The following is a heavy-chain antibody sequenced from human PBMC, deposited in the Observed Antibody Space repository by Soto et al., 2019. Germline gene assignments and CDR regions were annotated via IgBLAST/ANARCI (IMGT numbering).Heavy chain of an antibody. V-gene: IGHV4-31*03. CDR3: ARGTHNPAAADY. CDR1: GGSISSGGYY. CDR2: IYYSGST. J-gene: IGHJ4*02. D-gene: IGHD6-13*01. Sequence: QVQLQESGPGLVKPSQTLSLTCTVPGGSISSGGYYWSWIRQHPGKGLEWIGYIYYSGSTYYNPSLKSRVTISVDTSKNQFSLKLSSVTAADTAVYYCARGTHNPAAADYWGQGTLVTVSS.